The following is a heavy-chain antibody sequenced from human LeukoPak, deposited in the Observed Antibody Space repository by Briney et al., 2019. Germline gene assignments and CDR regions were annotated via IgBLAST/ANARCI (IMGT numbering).Heavy chain of an antibody. CDR2: IYPGDSDT. J-gene: IGHJ6*02. CDR3: ARIRYCSSTSCPLFYYYYGMDV. Sequence: GESLKISCKGSGYSFTSYWIGWVRQMPGKGLEWMGIIYPGDSDTRYSPSFQGQVTISADKSISTAYLQWSSLKASDTAMYYCARIRYCSSTSCPLFYYYYGMDVWGQGTTVTVSS. V-gene: IGHV5-51*01. CDR1: GYSFTSYW. D-gene: IGHD2-2*01.